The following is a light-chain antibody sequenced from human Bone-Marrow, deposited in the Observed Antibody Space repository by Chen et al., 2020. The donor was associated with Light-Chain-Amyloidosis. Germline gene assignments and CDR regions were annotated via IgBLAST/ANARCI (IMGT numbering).Light chain of an antibody. V-gene: IGLV2-14*03. CDR3: GAFTTIGTLV. CDR1: SSDVGAYNY. CDR2: DVS. Sequence: QSALTQPASVSGSPGLSITISCTGTSSDVGAYNYVSWFQIHPGKAPKLIIYDVSNRPSGVSHRFSGSKTGNAASLAISGLQTEDGADDYCGAFTTIGTLVFGGGTKVTVL. J-gene: IGLJ2*01.